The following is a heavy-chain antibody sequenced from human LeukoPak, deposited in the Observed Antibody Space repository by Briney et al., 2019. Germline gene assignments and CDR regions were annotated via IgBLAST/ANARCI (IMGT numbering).Heavy chain of an antibody. CDR3: AKDQGYEDY. J-gene: IGHJ4*02. Sequence: PGGSLRLSCAASGFTFSSYDMHWVRQAPGKGLEWLAFIRYDGNNKYYADSVKGRFTISRDNSKNTLYLQMNSLRVEDTAMYYCAKDQGYEDYWGQGTLVTVSS. CDR2: IRYDGNNK. V-gene: IGHV3-30*02. CDR1: GFTFSSYD. D-gene: IGHD6-13*01.